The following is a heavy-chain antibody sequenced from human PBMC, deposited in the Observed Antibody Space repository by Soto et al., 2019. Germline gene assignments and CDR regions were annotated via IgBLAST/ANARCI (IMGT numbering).Heavy chain of an antibody. CDR2: IIPIFGTA. J-gene: IGHJ6*02. Sequence: SVTGSCTTSGGTFSSYAISWVRQAPGQGLEWMGGIIPIFGTANYAQKFQGRVTITADESTSTAYMELSRLRSDDTAVYYCARDRATVLLWFGELLTSGGMDVWGQGTTVTVSS. CDR3: ARDRATVLLWFGELLTSGGMDV. CDR1: GGTFSSYA. D-gene: IGHD3-10*01. V-gene: IGHV1-69*13.